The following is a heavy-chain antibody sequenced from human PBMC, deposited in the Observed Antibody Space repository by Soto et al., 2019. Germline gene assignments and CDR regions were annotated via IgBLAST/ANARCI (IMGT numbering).Heavy chain of an antibody. CDR3: ARLCRDFWSGDEYYYYMDV. Sequence: TRRHRNTVSAGTPRPSKHYVCCIRQPQGKGLEWIGGIYYSGSTYYNPSLKSRVTISVDTSKNQFSLKLSSVTAADTAVYYCARLCRDFWSGDEYYYYMDVWGKGTTVT. J-gene: IGHJ6*03. CDR1: AGTPRPSKHY. V-gene: IGHV4-39*01. CDR2: IYYSGST. D-gene: IGHD3-3*01.